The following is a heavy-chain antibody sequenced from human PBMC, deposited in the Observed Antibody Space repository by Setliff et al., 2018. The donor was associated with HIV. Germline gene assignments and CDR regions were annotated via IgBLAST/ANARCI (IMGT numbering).Heavy chain of an antibody. D-gene: IGHD3-9*01. CDR3: ARGDRELHYFDWPRAGVDL. J-gene: IGHJ5*02. Sequence: ASVKVSCKASGYTFTNFYMHWVRQAPGQGLEWMGIINPSDDSRTYAQKFQGRVTMTRDTSTSTVYMELSSLRSEDTAVYYCARGDRELHYFDWPRAGVDLWGQGTLVTVSS. CDR2: INPSDDSR. CDR1: GYTFTNFY. V-gene: IGHV1-46*01.